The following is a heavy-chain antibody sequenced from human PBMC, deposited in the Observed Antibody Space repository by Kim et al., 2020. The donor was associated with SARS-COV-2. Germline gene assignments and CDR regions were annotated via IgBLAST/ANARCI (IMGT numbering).Heavy chain of an antibody. Sequence: GGSLRLSCAASGGKVRSYGMHWVRQAPGKGLEWVAVIWYDGSNKYYADSVKGRFTISRDNSKNTLYLQMNSLRAEDTAVYYCARDLSPYYGMDVWGQGTTVTVSS. CDR3: ARDLSPYYGMDV. J-gene: IGHJ6*02. CDR1: GGKVRSYG. CDR2: IWYDGSNK. V-gene: IGHV3-33*01.